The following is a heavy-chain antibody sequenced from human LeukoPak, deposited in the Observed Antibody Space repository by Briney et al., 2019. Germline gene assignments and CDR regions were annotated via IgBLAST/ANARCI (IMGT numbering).Heavy chain of an antibody. V-gene: IGHV5-51*01. Sequence: EPLKISCKGSGYSFTSYWIGWVRQMPGKGLEWMGIIYPGDSDTRYSPSFQGQVTISADKSISTAYLQWSSLKASDTAMYYCARLPYYYDSSGYSPHFDYWGQGTLVTVSS. D-gene: IGHD3-22*01. CDR3: ARLPYYYDSSGYSPHFDY. CDR2: IYPGDSDT. J-gene: IGHJ4*02. CDR1: GYSFTSYW.